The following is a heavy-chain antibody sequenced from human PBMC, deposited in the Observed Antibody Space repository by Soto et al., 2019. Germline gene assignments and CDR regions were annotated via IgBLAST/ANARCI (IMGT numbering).Heavy chain of an antibody. CDR3: ARGGRRSPAMDV. V-gene: IGHV4-31*03. Sequence: QVQLQESGPGLVRPSQTLSLTCTVSGGSISSGGYYWSWIRQHPGKGLEWIGYIYYSGSSYYNPSLKSRVTISVDRSKNQSSLKLSSVTAADTAVYYCARGGRRSPAMDVWGQGTTVTVSS. J-gene: IGHJ6*02. CDR1: GGSISSGGYY. CDR2: IYYSGSS.